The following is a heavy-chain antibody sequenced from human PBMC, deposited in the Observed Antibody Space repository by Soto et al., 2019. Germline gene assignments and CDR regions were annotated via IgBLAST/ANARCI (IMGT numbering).Heavy chain of an antibody. CDR3: TTRTGTGYRVVPADDAFDI. V-gene: IGHV3-15*01. D-gene: IGHD2-2*01. CDR1: VFTFINAW. J-gene: IGHJ3*02. CDR2: IKSKTDGGTT. Sequence: GWSLRLSCASSVFTFINAWMSWVRQAPGKGLEWVGRIKSKTDGGTTDYAAPVKGRFTISRDDSKNTLYLQMNSLKTEDTAVYYCTTRTGTGYRVVPADDAFDIWGQGTMVTVSS.